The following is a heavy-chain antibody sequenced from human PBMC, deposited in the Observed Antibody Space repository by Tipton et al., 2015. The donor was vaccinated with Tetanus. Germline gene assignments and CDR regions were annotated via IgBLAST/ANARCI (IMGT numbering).Heavy chain of an antibody. CDR1: DGSFSAYY. D-gene: IGHD3-9*01. CDR3: ARRRSAILSGSYHWYFDI. J-gene: IGHJ2*01. V-gene: IGHV4-34*01. CDR2: INHTGST. Sequence: TLSLTCDVYDGSFSAYYWTWIRQPPGKGLEWIGEINHTGSTNYNPSLRRRVTISIGTSNNQFSLKLNSVTAADSAVYYCARRRSAILSGSYHWYFDIWGRGTLVIVSS.